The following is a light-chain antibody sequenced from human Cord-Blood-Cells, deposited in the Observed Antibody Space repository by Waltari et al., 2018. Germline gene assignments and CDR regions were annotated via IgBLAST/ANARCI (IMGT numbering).Light chain of an antibody. CDR3: SSYTSSSTRV. Sequence: QSALTQPASVSGSPGPSITISCTGTSSDVGGYNYVPWYQQHPGKAPKLMIYEVSNRPSGVSNRFSGSKSGNTASLTISGLQAEDEADYYCSSYTSSSTRVFGGGTKLTVL. J-gene: IGLJ3*02. CDR2: EVS. CDR1: SSDVGGYNY. V-gene: IGLV2-14*01.